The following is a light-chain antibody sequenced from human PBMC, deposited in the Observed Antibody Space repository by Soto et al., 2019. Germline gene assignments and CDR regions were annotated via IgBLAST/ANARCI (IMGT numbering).Light chain of an antibody. CDR1: SSDVGGYKY. CDR3: TSYAGSYTSV. Sequence: QSALTQPRSVSGSPGQSVTISCTGTSSDVGGYKYVSWYQQHPGKAPKLMIYDVSRRPSGVPDRFSGSKSGNTASLTISGLQAEDEADYYCTSYAGSYTSVFGGGTKLTVL. V-gene: IGLV2-11*01. CDR2: DVS. J-gene: IGLJ2*01.